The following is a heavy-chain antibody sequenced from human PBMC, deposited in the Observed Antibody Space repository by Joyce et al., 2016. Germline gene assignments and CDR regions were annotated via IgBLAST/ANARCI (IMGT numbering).Heavy chain of an antibody. Sequence: QVHLQESGPGLLKPSETLSITCTVSAGSISSSYWSWIRHPPGKGLEWLGYVSYSGSAKYKPSLKSRVTMSVDASKNQLSLKLRSVIAADSAVYYCARDLERHDAFDIWGQGTLVTVSS. J-gene: IGHJ3*02. V-gene: IGHV4-59*01. CDR2: VSYSGSA. CDR3: ARDLERHDAFDI. D-gene: IGHD1-1*01. CDR1: AGSISSSY.